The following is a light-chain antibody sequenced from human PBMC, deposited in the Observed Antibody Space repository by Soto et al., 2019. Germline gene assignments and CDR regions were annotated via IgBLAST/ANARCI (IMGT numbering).Light chain of an antibody. CDR3: CSYTGNKVFV. J-gene: IGLJ1*01. Sequence: QSVLTQPRSLSGSPRQSVTISCTGPTIGAHSFVSWYQDRPDKVPKLLIYDVSQRPSGIPDRFSGSRSANTASLTISGLQADDAAAYYCCSYTGNKVFVFGTGTKVTVL. CDR1: TIGAHSF. CDR2: DVS. V-gene: IGLV2-11*01.